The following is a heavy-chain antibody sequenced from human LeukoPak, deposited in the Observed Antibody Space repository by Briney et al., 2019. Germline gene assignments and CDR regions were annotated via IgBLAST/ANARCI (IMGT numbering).Heavy chain of an antibody. D-gene: IGHD6-19*01. J-gene: IGHJ4*02. CDR3: ATTLTRDSSGSYGALDY. CDR2: ISSLSDYI. V-gene: IGHV3-21*01. CDR1: GFTFSSYG. Sequence: PGGSLRLSCAASGFTFSSYGMHWVRQAPGKGLEWVSSISSLSDYIYYADSVKGRFTISRDNAKNSLYLQMNSLRVEDTAVYYCATTLTRDSSGSYGALDYWGQGTLVTVSS.